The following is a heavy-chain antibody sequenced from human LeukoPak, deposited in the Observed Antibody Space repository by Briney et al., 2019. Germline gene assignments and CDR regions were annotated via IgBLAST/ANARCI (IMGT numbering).Heavy chain of an antibody. CDR2: IYTSGST. CDR3: AREPSYYYYGMDV. J-gene: IGHJ6*02. V-gene: IGHV4-4*07. Sequence: SETLSLTCTVSGGSISSYYWSWIRQPAGKGLEWIGRIYTSGSTNYNPSLMSRVTISVDTSKNQFSLKLSSVTAADTAVYYCAREPSYYYYGMDVWGQGTTVTVSS. CDR1: GGSISSYY.